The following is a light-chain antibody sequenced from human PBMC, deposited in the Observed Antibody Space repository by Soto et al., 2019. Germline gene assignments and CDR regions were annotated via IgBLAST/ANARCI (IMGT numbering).Light chain of an antibody. Sequence: QSVLTQPASVSGSPRQSITIYCTGTSGDVGGYKFVSWYQQHPGKAPTLMIDEVSNRPSGVSSRFSGAKSGNTASLTISGLQAEDEAEYFCGSYTGNIYVFGNGTKLTVL. CDR1: SGDVGGYKF. V-gene: IGLV2-14*01. CDR3: GSYTGNIYV. J-gene: IGLJ1*01. CDR2: EVS.